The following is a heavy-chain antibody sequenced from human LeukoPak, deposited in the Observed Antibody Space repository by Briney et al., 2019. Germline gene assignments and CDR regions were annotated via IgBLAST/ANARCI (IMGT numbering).Heavy chain of an antibody. CDR1: GFTFSTYA. D-gene: IGHD1-26*01. CDR2: VSSDGTSK. Sequence: PGRSLRLSCAASGFTFSTYAMHWVRQAPGKWLEWVAVVSSDGTSKHHADSVKGRFTISRDDSETTLFLQMTSLGPEDTAVYYCARDLHSGSFYGYFDYWGQGTLVTVSS. V-gene: IGHV3-30-3*01. J-gene: IGHJ4*02. CDR3: ARDLHSGSFYGYFDY.